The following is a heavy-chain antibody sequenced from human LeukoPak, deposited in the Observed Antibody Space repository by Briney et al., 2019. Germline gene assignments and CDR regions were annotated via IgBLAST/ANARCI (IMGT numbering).Heavy chain of an antibody. J-gene: IGHJ4*02. V-gene: IGHV1-3*01. CDR1: GYSFTNYA. CDR3: ARAPGGDY. Sequence: GASVKVSCKASGYSFTNYAIHWVRQAPGQRFEWMGWINPGNGNTKYSQKFQGRVTITRDTSASTVYMDVRSLRSEDTAVYYCARAPGGDYWGQGTLVTVSS. D-gene: IGHD3-16*01. CDR2: INPGNGNT.